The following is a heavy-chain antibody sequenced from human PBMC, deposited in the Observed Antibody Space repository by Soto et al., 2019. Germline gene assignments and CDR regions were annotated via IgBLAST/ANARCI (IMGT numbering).Heavy chain of an antibody. CDR1: RFTFRNYG. CDR3: TRDVSSRYFDL. Sequence: QVQLVESGGGVVQPGRSLRLCCAASRFTFRNYGMHWVRQAPGKGLEWVAVIWYDGSNKYYADSVNGRFTISRDNSKNTLHLQMNSLRAEDKAVYYCTRDVSSRYFDLWGRGSLVTVSS. CDR2: IWYDGSNK. V-gene: IGHV3-33*01. J-gene: IGHJ2*01.